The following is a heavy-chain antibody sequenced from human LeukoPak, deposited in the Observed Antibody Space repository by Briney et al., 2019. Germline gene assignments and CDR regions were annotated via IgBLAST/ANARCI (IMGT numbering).Heavy chain of an antibody. CDR2: IYYSGST. CDR3: ARHATGDGGDYFDY. J-gene: IGHJ4*02. CDR1: SDSVSNGHYY. V-gene: IGHV4-61*01. D-gene: IGHD3-16*01. Sequence: SETLSLTCTVSSDSVSNGHYYWSWIRQPPGKGLEWIGYIYYSGSTNYNSSLKSRVTISVDTSKNQFSLKLSSVSAADTAVYHCARHATGDGGDYFDYWGQGTLVTVSS.